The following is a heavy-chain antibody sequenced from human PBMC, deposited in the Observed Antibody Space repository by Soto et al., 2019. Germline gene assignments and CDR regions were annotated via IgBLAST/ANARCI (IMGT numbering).Heavy chain of an antibody. D-gene: IGHD6-19*01. V-gene: IGHV3-7*03. CDR2: IKQDGTET. Sequence: XGALILSCAASGVTISTYWMSWVRRAPGKGLEWVAHIKQDGTETYYVDSVKGRFTISRDNAKNLLYLQMNSLRAEDTAVFYCARAVETGAEYWGQGTLVTV. CDR1: GVTISTYW. CDR3: ARAVETGAEY. J-gene: IGHJ4*02.